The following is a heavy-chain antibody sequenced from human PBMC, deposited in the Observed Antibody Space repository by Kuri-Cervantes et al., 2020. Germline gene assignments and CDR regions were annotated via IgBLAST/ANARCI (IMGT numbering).Heavy chain of an antibody. J-gene: IGHJ3*02. CDR3: ARDIAVTVEAFDI. CDR1: GYTFTGYY. V-gene: IGHV1-2*02. Sequence: ASVKVSCKASGYTFTGYYMHWVRQAPGQGLEWMGWINPNSGGTNYARKFQGRVTMTRDTSISTAYMELSRLRSDDTAMYYCARDIAVTVEAFDIWGQGTMVTVSS. CDR2: INPNSGGT. D-gene: IGHD6-19*01.